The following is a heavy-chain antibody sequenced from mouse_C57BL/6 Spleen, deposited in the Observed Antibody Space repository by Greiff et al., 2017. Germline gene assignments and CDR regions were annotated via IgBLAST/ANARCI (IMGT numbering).Heavy chain of an antibody. D-gene: IGHD1-1*01. CDR1: GYSFTSYW. V-gene: IGHV1-69*01. Sequence: QVQLKQPGAELVMPGASVKLSCKASGYSFTSYWMHWVKQRPGQGLEWIGEIDPSDSYTNYNQKFKGKSTLTVDKSSSTAYMQLSSLTSEDSAVYYCARGTVVALDYWGQGTSVTVSS. CDR2: IDPSDSYT. CDR3: ARGTVVALDY. J-gene: IGHJ4*01.